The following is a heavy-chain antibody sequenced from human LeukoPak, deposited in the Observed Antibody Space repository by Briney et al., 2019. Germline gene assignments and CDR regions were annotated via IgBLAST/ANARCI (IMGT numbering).Heavy chain of an antibody. V-gene: IGHV4-59*01. CDR1: GGSLSSYY. CDR2: IYYSGST. Sequence: SETLSLTCTVSGGSLSSYYWSWIRQPPGKGLEWIGCIYYSGSTNYNPSLKSRVTISVDTSKNQFSLKLSSVTAADTAVYYCARGIAARPWWFDPWGQGTLVTVSS. D-gene: IGHD6-6*01. J-gene: IGHJ5*02. CDR3: ARGIAARPWWFDP.